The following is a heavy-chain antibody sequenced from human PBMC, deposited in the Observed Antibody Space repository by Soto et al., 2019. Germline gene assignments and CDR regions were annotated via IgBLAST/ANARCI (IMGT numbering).Heavy chain of an antibody. CDR2: MNPNTGNS. Sequence: ASVKVSCKASGYTFTSYDIYWVRQATGQGLEWMGWMNPNTGNSGYAQKFQGRVTVTSDTSISTAHMELSSLRPEDTAVYYCARRAETNGWNGFGADKYYFDFWGQGTLVTVSS. CDR3: ARRAETNGWNGFGADKYYFDF. D-gene: IGHD1-1*01. V-gene: IGHV1-8*01. CDR1: GYTFTSYD. J-gene: IGHJ4*02.